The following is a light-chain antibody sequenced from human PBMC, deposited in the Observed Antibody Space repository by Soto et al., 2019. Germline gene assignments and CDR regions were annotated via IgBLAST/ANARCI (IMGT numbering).Light chain of an antibody. CDR3: QQYKSYWT. V-gene: IGKV1-5*01. CDR2: DAS. J-gene: IGKJ1*01. Sequence: DIQMTQSPSSLSASVGDRVTITCRASQRISTWLAWYQQEPGKAPKLLISDASSLETGVPSRFSGSGSGTEFTLTINSLQPHDFATYYCQQYKSYWTFGQGTKVDIK. CDR1: QRISTW.